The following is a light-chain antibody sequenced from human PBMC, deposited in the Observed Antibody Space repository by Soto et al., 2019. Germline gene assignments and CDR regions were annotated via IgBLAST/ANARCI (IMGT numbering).Light chain of an antibody. CDR2: EVS. V-gene: IGLV2-14*01. Sequence: QSALTQPASVSGSPGQSITISCTGTSSDVGGYNYVSWYQQHPGKAPKFMIYEVSNRPSGVSNRFSGSKSGNTASLTISGLQAEDEADYYCSSFRSGSTLFGTGTKLTVL. CDR3: SSFRSGSTL. CDR1: SSDVGGYNY. J-gene: IGLJ1*01.